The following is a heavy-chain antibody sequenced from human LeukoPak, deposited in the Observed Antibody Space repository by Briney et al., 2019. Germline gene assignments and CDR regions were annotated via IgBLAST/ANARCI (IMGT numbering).Heavy chain of an antibody. V-gene: IGHV3-48*04. D-gene: IGHD4-23*01. CDR1: RFTFSSYS. Sequence: GGSLRLSCAASRFTFSSYSMNWVRQAPGKGLEWVSSISSSGSTIYYADSVKGRFTISRDNAKNSLYLQMNSLRAEDAAVYYCARDRPGKRWFDPWGQGTLVTVSS. CDR2: ISSSGSTI. J-gene: IGHJ5*02. CDR3: ARDRPGKRWFDP.